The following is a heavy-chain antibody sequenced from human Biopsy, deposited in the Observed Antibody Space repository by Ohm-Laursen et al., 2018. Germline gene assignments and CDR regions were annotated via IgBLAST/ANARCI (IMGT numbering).Heavy chain of an antibody. Sequence: GSLRLSCAASVFTFHTYAMNWVRQAPGKGLEWVAHIDVSDYNTYYADSVRGRFTISRDNSKQMVHLEINSLTADDTAVYYCVKQWGGYNFDSWGQGTLVTVSS. D-gene: IGHD1-14*01. CDR1: VFTFHTYA. V-gene: IGHV3-23*01. CDR2: IDVSDYNT. CDR3: VKQWGGYNFDS. J-gene: IGHJ5*01.